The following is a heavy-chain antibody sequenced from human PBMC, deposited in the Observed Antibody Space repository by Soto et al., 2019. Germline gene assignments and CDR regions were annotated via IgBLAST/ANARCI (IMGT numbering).Heavy chain of an antibody. Sequence: QVQLQQWGAGLLKPSETLSLTCAVYGGSFSGYYWSWIRQPPGKGLEWIGEINHSGSTNYNPSLKSRVTISVDTSKKQFSLKLSSVTAADTAVYYCARGLSMGYCSGGSCYYAYWYFDLWGRGTLVTVSS. CDR3: ARGLSMGYCSGGSCYYAYWYFDL. CDR1: GGSFSGYY. V-gene: IGHV4-34*01. CDR2: INHSGST. D-gene: IGHD2-15*01. J-gene: IGHJ2*01.